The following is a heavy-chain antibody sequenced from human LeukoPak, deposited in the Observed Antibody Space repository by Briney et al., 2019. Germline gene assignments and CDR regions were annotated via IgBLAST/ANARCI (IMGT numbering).Heavy chain of an antibody. J-gene: IGHJ3*02. CDR2: INPSDGWT. D-gene: IGHD6-19*01. Sequence: ASVKVSCKASGYTFTSYYMHWVRQAPGQGLEWVGIINPSDGWTRYAQKFQGRVTMTRDMSTSTVYMDLSSLRSEDTAVYYCARPRLVQGKYDAFDIWGQGTMVTVSS. V-gene: IGHV1-46*01. CDR1: GYTFTSYY. CDR3: ARPRLVQGKYDAFDI.